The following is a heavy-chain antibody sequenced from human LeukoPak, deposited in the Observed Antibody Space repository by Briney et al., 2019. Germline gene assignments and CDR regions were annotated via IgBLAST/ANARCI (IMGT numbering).Heavy chain of an antibody. Sequence: ASVKVSCKASGYTFTSYGISWVRQAPGQGLEWMGWISAYNGNTNYAQKLQGRVTMTTDTSTSTAYMELRSLRADDTAVYYWSRYGSGSYLFYYLGQGTLVTVSS. J-gene: IGHJ4*02. D-gene: IGHD3-10*01. V-gene: IGHV1-18*01. CDR3: SRYGSGSYLFYY. CDR1: GYTFTSYG. CDR2: ISAYNGNT.